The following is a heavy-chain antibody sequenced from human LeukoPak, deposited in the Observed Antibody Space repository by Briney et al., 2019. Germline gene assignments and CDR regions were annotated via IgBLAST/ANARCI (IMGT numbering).Heavy chain of an antibody. D-gene: IGHD6-13*01. CDR3: ATGSSCLDY. Sequence: SETLSLTCTVSGGSISSSSYYWGWIRQPPGKGLEWIGYIHYSGNTNHNPSLKSRLTISVDTSKNQFSLKLTSVTAADTAVYYCATGSSCLDYWGQGTLVTVSS. CDR2: IHYSGNT. CDR1: GGSISSSSYY. J-gene: IGHJ4*02. V-gene: IGHV4-61*05.